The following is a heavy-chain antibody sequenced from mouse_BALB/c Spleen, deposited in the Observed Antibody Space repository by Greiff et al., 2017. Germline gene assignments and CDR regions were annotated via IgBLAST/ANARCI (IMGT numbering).Heavy chain of an antibody. V-gene: IGHV2-9*02. CDR1: GFSLTSYG. Sequence: QVQLQQSGPGLVAPSQSLSITCTVSGFSLTSYGVHWVRQPPGKGLEWLGVIWAGGSTNYNSALMSRLSISKDNSKSQVFLKMNSLQTDDTAMYYCARDLKKVRQEDWYFDVWGAGTTVTVSS. J-gene: IGHJ1*01. CDR2: IWAGGST. D-gene: IGHD2-14*01. CDR3: ARDLKKVRQEDWYFDV.